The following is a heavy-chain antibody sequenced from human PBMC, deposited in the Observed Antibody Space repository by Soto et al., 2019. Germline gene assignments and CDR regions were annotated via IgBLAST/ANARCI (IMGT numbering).Heavy chain of an antibody. CDR3: ATRNDGSGSLDY. J-gene: IGHJ4*02. D-gene: IGHD3-10*01. CDR1: GGSISSNRW. V-gene: IGHV4-4*02. Sequence: LSLTCAVSGGSISSNRWLIWVRQTPGKGLEWIAGIYHTGSANYNPSLKSRVTISVDKSKNQFSLKLNSVTAADTAVYYCATRNDGSGSLDYWGQGTLVTVSS. CDR2: IYHTGSA.